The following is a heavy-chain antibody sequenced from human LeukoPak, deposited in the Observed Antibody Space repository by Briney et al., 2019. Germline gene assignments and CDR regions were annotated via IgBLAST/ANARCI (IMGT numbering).Heavy chain of an antibody. Sequence: SQTLSLTCAVSGASISSGGYSWRWIRQPPGKGLEWIGYIYHSGSTYYSPSLKSRVTISVDRSKNQFSLKVSSVTAADTAVYYCARGSYPPDYYYYGMDVWGQGTTVTVSS. CDR2: IYHSGST. CDR1: GASISSGGYS. CDR3: ARGSYPPDYYYYGMDV. J-gene: IGHJ6*02. V-gene: IGHV4-30-2*01.